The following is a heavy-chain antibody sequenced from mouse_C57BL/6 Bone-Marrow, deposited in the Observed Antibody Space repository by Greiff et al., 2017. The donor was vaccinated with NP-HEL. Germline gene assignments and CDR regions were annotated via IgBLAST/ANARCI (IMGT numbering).Heavy chain of an antibody. V-gene: IGHV1-81*01. J-gene: IGHJ3*01. CDR3: ATNWVFAY. CDR1: GYTFTSYG. D-gene: IGHD4-1*01. Sequence: QVHVKQSGAELARPGASVKLSCKASGYTFTSYGISWVKQRTGQGLEWIGEIYPRSGNTYYNEKFKGKATLTADKSSSTAYMELRSLTSEDSAVYFCATNWVFAYWGQGTLVTVSA. CDR2: IYPRSGNT.